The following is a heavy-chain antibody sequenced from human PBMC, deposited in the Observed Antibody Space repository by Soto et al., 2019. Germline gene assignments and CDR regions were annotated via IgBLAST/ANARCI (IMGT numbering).Heavy chain of an antibody. J-gene: IGHJ4*02. CDR3: ARGRRGLGYCSGGSCYPYYFDY. D-gene: IGHD2-15*01. CDR2: INHSGST. CDR1: GGSFSGYY. Sequence: QVQLQQWGAGLLKPSETLSLTCAVYGGSFSGYYWSWIRQPPGKGLEWIGEINHSGSTNYNPSLKRRVTISVDTSKNQFSLTLSSVTAADTAVYYCARGRRGLGYCSGGSCYPYYFDYWGQGTLVTVSS. V-gene: IGHV4-34*01.